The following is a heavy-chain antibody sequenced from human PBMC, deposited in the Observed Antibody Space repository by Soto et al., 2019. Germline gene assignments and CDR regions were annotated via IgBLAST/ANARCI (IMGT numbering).Heavy chain of an antibody. Sequence: EVQLLESGGGLVQPGGSLRLSCEASGFAFGTYVMSWVRQAPGKGLEWVSAISGRVNSTYYADSVKRRFTISRDNAKNTLYLQMTSLRAEDTAVYYCAKDIRSSGGRSPFDLWGQGTLVTVSS. CDR1: GFAFGTYV. D-gene: IGHD2-15*01. CDR2: ISGRVNST. CDR3: AKDIRSSGGRSPFDL. V-gene: IGHV3-23*01. J-gene: IGHJ4*02.